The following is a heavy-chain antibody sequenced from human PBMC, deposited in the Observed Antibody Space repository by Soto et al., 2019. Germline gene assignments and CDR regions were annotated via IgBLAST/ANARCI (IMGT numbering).Heavy chain of an antibody. CDR1: GFTFSSYS. CDR2: TSGSSSLI. J-gene: IGHJ5*02. V-gene: IGHV3-48*02. Sequence: EVQLVESRGGLAQPGGSLRLSCVASGFTFSSYSMNWVRQAPGKGLEWVAYTSGSSSLIYYAESVRGRFTISRDNAKNSLYLQMSSLSDEDTAVYYCARDRWFRNTWDSGLNYHWGQGILVTVSS. D-gene: IGHD3-10*01. CDR3: ARDRWFRNTWDSGLNYH.